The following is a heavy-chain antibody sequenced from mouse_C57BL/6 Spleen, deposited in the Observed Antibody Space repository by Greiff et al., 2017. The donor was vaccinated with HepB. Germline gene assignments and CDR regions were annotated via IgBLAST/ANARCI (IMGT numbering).Heavy chain of an antibody. CDR3: ARLNNWAWFAY. J-gene: IGHJ3*01. D-gene: IGHD4-1*02. Sequence: VKLQESGAELARPGASVKLSCTASGYTFTSYGISWVKQRTGQGLEWIGEISPRSGNTYYNEKFKGKATLTADKSSSTAYMELRSLTSEDSAVYFCARLNNWAWFAYWGQGTLVTVSA. CDR1: GYTFTSYG. V-gene: IGHV1-81*01. CDR2: ISPRSGNT.